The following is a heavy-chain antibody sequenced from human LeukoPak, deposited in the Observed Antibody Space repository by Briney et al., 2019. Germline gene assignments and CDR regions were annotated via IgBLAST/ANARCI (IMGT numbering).Heavy chain of an antibody. Sequence: GASVKVSCKASGYTFTGYYMHWVRQAPGQGLEWMGWINPNSGGTNYAQKFQGRVTMTRDTSISTAYMELSRLRSDDTAVYYCARAGSYFDWLHPRRLEFDYWGQGTLVTVSS. CDR3: ARAGSYFDWLHPRRLEFDY. CDR2: INPNSGGT. D-gene: IGHD3-9*01. V-gene: IGHV1-2*02. CDR1: GYTFTGYY. J-gene: IGHJ4*02.